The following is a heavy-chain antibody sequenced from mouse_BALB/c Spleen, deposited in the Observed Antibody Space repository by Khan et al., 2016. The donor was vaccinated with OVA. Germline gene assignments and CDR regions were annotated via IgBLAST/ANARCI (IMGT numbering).Heavy chain of an antibody. CDR1: GYSITSGYA. V-gene: IGHV3-2*02. Sequence: EVQLQESGPGLVKPSQSLSLTCTVTGYSITSGYAWNWIRQFPGNKLEWMGYISYGGFTNYNPSLKSRISITRDTSKNQFFLQLSSVTSEDTATYYCARSNYYGYYFDYWGQGATLTVSS. D-gene: IGHD1-1*01. CDR3: ARSNYYGYYFDY. J-gene: IGHJ2*01. CDR2: ISYGGFT.